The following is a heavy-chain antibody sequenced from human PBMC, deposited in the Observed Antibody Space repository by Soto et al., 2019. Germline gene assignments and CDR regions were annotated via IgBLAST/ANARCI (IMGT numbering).Heavy chain of an antibody. CDR1: GGTFSSYA. CDR3: ASQYYYDSSGYYHYYFDY. Sequence: GASVKVSCKASGGTFSSYAISWVRQAPGQGLEWMGGIIPIFGTANYAQKFQGRVTITADESTSTAYMELSSLRSEDTAVYYCASQYYYDSSGYYHYYFDYWGQGTLVTVSS. D-gene: IGHD3-22*01. V-gene: IGHV1-69*13. J-gene: IGHJ4*02. CDR2: IIPIFGTA.